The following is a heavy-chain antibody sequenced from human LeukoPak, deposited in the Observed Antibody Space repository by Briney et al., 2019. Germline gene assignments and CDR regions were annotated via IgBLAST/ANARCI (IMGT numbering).Heavy chain of an antibody. CDR2: IYYSGST. V-gene: IGHV4-39*07. CDR3: ARDSSLDYYYYMDV. D-gene: IGHD6-6*01. Sequence: PSETLSLTCTVSGGSISSSSYYWGWIRQPPGKGLEWIGSIYYSGSTYYNPSLKSRVTISVDTSKNQFSLKLSSVTAADTAVYYCARDSSLDYYYYMDVWGKGTTVTVSS. CDR1: GGSISSSSYY. J-gene: IGHJ6*03.